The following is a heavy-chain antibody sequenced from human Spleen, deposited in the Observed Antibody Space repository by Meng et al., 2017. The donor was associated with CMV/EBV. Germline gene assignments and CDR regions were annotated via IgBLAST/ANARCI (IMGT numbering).Heavy chain of an antibody. Sequence: GSLRLSCAVYGGSFSGYYWSWIRQPPGKGLEWIGEINHSGSTNYNPSLKSRVTISVDTSKNQFSLKLSSVTAADTAVYYCARGRRYFDWYDYYYGMDVWGQGTTVTVS. D-gene: IGHD3-9*01. CDR3: ARGRRYFDWYDYYYGMDV. V-gene: IGHV4-34*01. CDR1: GGSFSGYY. J-gene: IGHJ6*02. CDR2: INHSGST.